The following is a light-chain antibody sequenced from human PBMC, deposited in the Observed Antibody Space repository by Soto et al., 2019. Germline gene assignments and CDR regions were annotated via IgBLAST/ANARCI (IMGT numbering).Light chain of an antibody. CDR2: LNSDGSH. J-gene: IGLJ2*01. CDR3: QTWGSGSHVV. V-gene: IGLV4-69*01. Sequence: QSVLTQAPSASASLGASVRLTCTLSSGHSNYAIAWHQQQPEKGPRYLMKLNSDGSHSKGDGIPDRFSGSSSGADRYLTISSLQSEDEADYYCQTWGSGSHVVFGGGTKLTVL. CDR1: SGHSNYA.